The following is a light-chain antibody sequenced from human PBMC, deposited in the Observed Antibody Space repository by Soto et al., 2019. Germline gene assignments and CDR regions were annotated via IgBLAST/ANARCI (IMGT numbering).Light chain of an antibody. CDR2: EDD. CDR1: NSNIGKNY. Sequence: QSVLTQTPSVSAAPGQKVTISCSGSNSNIGKNYVSWYQQLPGTAPKLLIYEDDKRPSGIPDRFSGSKSGTSSTLAITGLQTGDEADYYCGTWDGSQNTVVFGGGTKLTVL. CDR3: GTWDGSQNTVV. V-gene: IGLV1-51*01. J-gene: IGLJ3*02.